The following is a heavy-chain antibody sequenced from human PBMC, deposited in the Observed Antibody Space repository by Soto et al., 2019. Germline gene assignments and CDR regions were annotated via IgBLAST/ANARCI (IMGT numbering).Heavy chain of an antibody. CDR1: GGSISSGGYY. J-gene: IGHJ4*02. Sequence: TLSLTCTVSGGSISSGGYYWSWIRQHPGKGLEWIGYIYYSGSTYYNPSLKSRVTISVDTSKNQFSLKLSSVTAADTAVYYCAREVSSSWYPLDYSGQGTLVTVSS. CDR3: AREVSSSWYPLDY. CDR2: IYYSGST. D-gene: IGHD6-13*01. V-gene: IGHV4-31*03.